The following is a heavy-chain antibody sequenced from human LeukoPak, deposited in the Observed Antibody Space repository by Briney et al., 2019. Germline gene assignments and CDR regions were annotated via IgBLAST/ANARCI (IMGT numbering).Heavy chain of an antibody. D-gene: IGHD4-17*01. CDR2: TYYRSKWYN. CDR3: ARLNGDPLRESWYFDL. Sequence: SQTLSLTCAISGDSVSSNSAAWNWIRQSPSRGLEWLGRTYYRSKWYNDYAVSVKSRITINPDTSKNQFSLQLNSVTPEDTAVYYCARLNGDPLRESWYFDLWGRGTLVTVSS. J-gene: IGHJ2*01. CDR1: GDSVSSNSAA. V-gene: IGHV6-1*01.